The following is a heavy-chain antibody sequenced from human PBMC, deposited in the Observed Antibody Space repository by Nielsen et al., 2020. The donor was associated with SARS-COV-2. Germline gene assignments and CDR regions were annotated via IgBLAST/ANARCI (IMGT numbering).Heavy chain of an antibody. CDR2: INPSGGST. CDR1: GYTFTSYY. J-gene: IGHJ4*02. Sequence: ASVKVSCKASGYTFTSYYMHWVRQAPGQGLEWMGIINPSGGSTSYAQKFQGRVTMTRDTSTSTVYMELSSLRSEDTAVYYCARDLYYYGSGSYHNPDYWGQGTLVTVSS. D-gene: IGHD3-10*01. V-gene: IGHV1-46*01. CDR3: ARDLYYYGSGSYHNPDY.